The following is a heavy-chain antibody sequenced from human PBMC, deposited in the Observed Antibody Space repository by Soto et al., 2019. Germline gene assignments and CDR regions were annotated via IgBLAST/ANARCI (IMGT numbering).Heavy chain of an antibody. J-gene: IGHJ5*02. V-gene: IGHV4-31*03. Sequence: LSLTCSVTDGSSVNLSCYWSWIRQHPGQGLEWIGYISYSGSTYYNPSLRSRVTISVDTSKNQFSLKLSSVTAADTAVYYCARGVLAWGQGTLVTVSS. D-gene: IGHD6-6*01. CDR1: DGSSVNLSCY. CDR2: ISYSGST. CDR3: ARGVLA.